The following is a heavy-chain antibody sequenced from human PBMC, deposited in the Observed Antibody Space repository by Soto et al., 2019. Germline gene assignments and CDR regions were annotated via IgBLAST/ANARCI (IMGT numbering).Heavy chain of an antibody. D-gene: IGHD3-22*01. J-gene: IGHJ5*01. Sequence: SETLSLTCAVYGGSFSGHSWTWIRRSPGKGLEWIGDINHSGRVNYSPSLKSRVTISLDTSKNQFSLTLSAVTAADTAMYYCSTRAYDTNGYYRFDPWGQGTLVTVSS. CDR3: STRAYDTNGYYRFDP. CDR2: INHSGRV. CDR1: GGSFSGHS. V-gene: IGHV4-34*01.